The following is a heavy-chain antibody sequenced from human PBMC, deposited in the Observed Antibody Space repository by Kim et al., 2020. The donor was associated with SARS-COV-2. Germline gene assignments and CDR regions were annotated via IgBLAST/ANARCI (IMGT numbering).Heavy chain of an antibody. V-gene: IGHV3-48*02. J-gene: IGHJ4*02. Sequence: GGSLRLSCAASGFTVSPYDMSWVRQAPGKGMEWVSYISGATSATYYADSVKGRFTISRDNAKNSLYLQMNSLRDEDTAVYYCTRDHFDCWGQGTLVAVSS. CDR2: ISGATSAT. CDR3: TRDHFDC. CDR1: GFTVSPYD.